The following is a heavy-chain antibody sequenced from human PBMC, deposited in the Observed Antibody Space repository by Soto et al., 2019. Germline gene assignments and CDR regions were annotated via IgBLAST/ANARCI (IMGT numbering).Heavy chain of an antibody. CDR2: INAGDGNT. CDR3: ARDPDGSGPNFDC. V-gene: IGHV1-3*01. Sequence: QVQLVQSGAEVTKPGASVKVSCKASGYTFTTYPMHWVRQAPGERLEWMGSINAGDGNTKYSQEFQVRITITRDTSASTAYMELSSLRSEDTAVYYCARDPDGSGPNFDCWGQGTLVTVSS. J-gene: IGHJ4*02. D-gene: IGHD3-10*01. CDR1: GYTFTTYP.